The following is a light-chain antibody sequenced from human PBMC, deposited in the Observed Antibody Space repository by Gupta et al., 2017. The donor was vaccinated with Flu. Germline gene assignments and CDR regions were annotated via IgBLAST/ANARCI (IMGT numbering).Light chain of an antibody. J-gene: IGLJ1*01. CDR2: EVT. Sequence: QSALTQPPSASGSPGQSVTIPCTGTSSDVGGYYVSWYQQHPGKAPKVMIYEVTKRPSGVPDRFSGSKSGNTASLTVSGLQAEDEADYYCTSYAGNTYVFGTGTKVTVL. CDR3: TSYAGNTYV. CDR1: SSDVGGYY. V-gene: IGLV2-8*01.